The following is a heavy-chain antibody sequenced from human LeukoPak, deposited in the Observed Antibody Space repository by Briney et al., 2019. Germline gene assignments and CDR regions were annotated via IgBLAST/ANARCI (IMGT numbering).Heavy chain of an antibody. CDR1: GYTFTSYG. V-gene: IGHV1-18*01. CDR3: ARDITMIGDNWFDP. D-gene: IGHD3-22*01. CDR2: ISAYNGNT. Sequence: ASVKVSCKASGYTFTSYGISWVRQAPGQGLEWMGWISAYNGNTNYAQKLQGRVTMTTDTSTSTAYMELRSLRSDDTAVYYCARDITMIGDNWFDPWGQGTLVTVPS. J-gene: IGHJ5*02.